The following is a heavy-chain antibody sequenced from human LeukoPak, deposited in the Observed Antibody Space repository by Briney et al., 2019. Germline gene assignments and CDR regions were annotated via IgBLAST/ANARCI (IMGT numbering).Heavy chain of an antibody. V-gene: IGHV3-30*03. CDR3: ARVPGYDSSGYFDY. CDR1: GFSFSSTG. J-gene: IGHJ4*02. Sequence: GGSLRLSCAASGFSFSSTGMHWARQAPGKGLEWVAVIPYDGSNKYYADSVKGRFTISRDNSKNTLYLQMNSLRAEDTAVYYCARVPGYDSSGYFDYWGQGTLVTVSS. CDR2: IPYDGSNK. D-gene: IGHD3-22*01.